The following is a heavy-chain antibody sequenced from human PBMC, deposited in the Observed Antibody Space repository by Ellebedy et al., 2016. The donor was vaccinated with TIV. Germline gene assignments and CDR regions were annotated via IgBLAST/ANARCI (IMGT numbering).Heavy chain of an antibody. CDR3: ARHSTRRQLWLEPFDY. D-gene: IGHD5-18*01. J-gene: IGHJ4*02. Sequence: MPSETLSLTCTVSGGSISSSTYYWGWIRQPPGKGLEWIGSMSYSGSTYYNPSLKSRVTISVDTSKNQFSLKLSSVTAADTAVYYCARHSTRRQLWLEPFDYWGQGTLVTVSS. V-gene: IGHV4-39*01. CDR2: MSYSGST. CDR1: GGSISSSTYY.